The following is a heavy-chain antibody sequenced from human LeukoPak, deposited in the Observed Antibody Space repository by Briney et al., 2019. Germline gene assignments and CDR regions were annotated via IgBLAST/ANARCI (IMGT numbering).Heavy chain of an antibody. CDR3: ARGGTYCGDGCYGTNL. CDR2: ISSSSSYI. V-gene: IGHV3-21*01. Sequence: SGGSLRLSCAASGFTFSSYSMNWVRQAPGKGLEWVSSISSSSSYIYYADSVKGRFTISRDNAKNSLYLQMNSLRAEDTAVYYCARGGTYCGDGCYGTNLWGQGTLVTVSS. CDR1: GFTFSSYS. D-gene: IGHD2-21*02. J-gene: IGHJ5*02.